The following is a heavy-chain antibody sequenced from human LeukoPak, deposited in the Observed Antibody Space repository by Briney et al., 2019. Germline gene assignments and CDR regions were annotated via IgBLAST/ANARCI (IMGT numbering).Heavy chain of an antibody. D-gene: IGHD2-2*01. CDR1: GGTFSSYA. Sequence: SVKVSCKASGGTFSSYAISWVRQAPGQGLEWMGGIIPIFGTANYAQKFQGRVTITADESTSTAYMELSSLRSEDTAVYYCARALKDIVVVPAAIGVYYYYGMDFWGKGTTVTVSS. V-gene: IGHV1-69*13. CDR2: IIPIFGTA. CDR3: ARALKDIVVVPAAIGVYYYYGMDF. J-gene: IGHJ6*04.